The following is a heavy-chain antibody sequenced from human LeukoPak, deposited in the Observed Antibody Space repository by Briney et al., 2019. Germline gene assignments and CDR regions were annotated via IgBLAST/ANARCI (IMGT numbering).Heavy chain of an antibody. CDR1: GFTFSTYA. V-gene: IGHV3-23*01. J-gene: IGHJ4*02. CDR2: IRGSGGST. D-gene: IGHD3-10*01. CDR3: ARDYSDSGLLGGGY. Sequence: GGSLRLSCAASGFTFSTYAMTWVRQAPGRGLEWVSTIRGSGGSTYYADSVKGRFTISRDISKNTLYLQMNNLRAEDTAVYYCARDYSDSGLLGGGYWGQGTLVTVSS.